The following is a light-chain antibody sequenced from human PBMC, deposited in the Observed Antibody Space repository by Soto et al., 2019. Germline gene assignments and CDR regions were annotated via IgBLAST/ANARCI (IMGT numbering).Light chain of an antibody. CDR1: RSDVGNYNL. J-gene: IGLJ2*01. CDR3: CSYAGYSSFVI. Sequence: QSALTQPASVSGSPGQSITISCSGTRSDVGNYNLVSWYQHHPGKAPQLMIYEVNKRPSGVSNRFSGSKSGNTASLTISGLKAEDEADYYCCSYAGYSSFVIFGGGTKLTVL. CDR2: EVN. V-gene: IGLV2-23*02.